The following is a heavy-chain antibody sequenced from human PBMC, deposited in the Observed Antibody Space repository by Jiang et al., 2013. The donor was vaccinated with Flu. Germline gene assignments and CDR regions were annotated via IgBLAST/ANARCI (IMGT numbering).Heavy chain of an antibody. CDR3: ARGVGGTAYYYYGYGR. V-gene: IGHV5-51*01. D-gene: IGHD6-19*01. CDR1: GYSFTSYW. CDR2: IYPGDSDT. Sequence: SGYSFTSYWIGWVRQMPGKGLEWMGIIYPGDSDTRYSPSFQGQVTISADKSISTAYLQWSSLKASDTAMYYCARGVGGTAYYYYGYGRLGPRDHGHRLL. J-gene: IGHJ6*02.